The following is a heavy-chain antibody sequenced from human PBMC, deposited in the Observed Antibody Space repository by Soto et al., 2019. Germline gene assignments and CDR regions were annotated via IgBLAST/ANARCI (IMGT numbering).Heavy chain of an antibody. CDR2: INPNTSGT. D-gene: IGHD5-12*01. V-gene: IGHV1-2*02. CDR1: GYTFTGFY. CDR3: ARDLWGYSGIKGYFYGMDV. Sequence: QVQLVQSGAEVKKPGASVKVSCKASGYTFTGFYMHWVRQAPGQGPEWMGWINPNTSGTSYAQKFPGGVTLTRATSINTAYMELSRPSSDDTAVYYCARDLWGYSGIKGYFYGMDVWGQGTTVTISS. J-gene: IGHJ6*02.